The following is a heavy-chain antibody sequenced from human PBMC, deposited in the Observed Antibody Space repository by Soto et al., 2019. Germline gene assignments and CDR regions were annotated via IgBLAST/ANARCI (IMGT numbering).Heavy chain of an antibody. CDR3: ARGNHRWLQLWYFDL. D-gene: IGHD5-12*01. J-gene: IGHJ2*01. CDR2: IIPIFGTA. CDR1: GGTFSSYT. Sequence: QVQLVQSGAEVKKPGSSVTVSCKASGGTFSSYTISWVRQAPGQGLEWMGGIIPIFGTANYAQKFQGRFTITADDSTSTASMELSSLRAEDTAVYYCARGNHRWLQLWYFDLWGRGTLVTVSS. V-gene: IGHV1-69*12.